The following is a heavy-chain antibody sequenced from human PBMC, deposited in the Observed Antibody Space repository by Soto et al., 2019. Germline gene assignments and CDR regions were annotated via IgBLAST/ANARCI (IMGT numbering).Heavy chain of an antibody. D-gene: IGHD3-16*01. CDR1: GGSISSYY. J-gene: IGHJ3*02. V-gene: IGHV4-59*01. CDR2: IYYSGST. CDR3: AREGRGGAFDI. Sequence: QVQLQESGPGLVKPSETLSLTCTVSGGSISSYYWSWIRQPPGKGLEWIGYIYYSGSTNYNPSLKSRVTISVDTSKNQFSLKLSSVTAADTAVYYCAREGRGGAFDIWGQGTMVTVSS.